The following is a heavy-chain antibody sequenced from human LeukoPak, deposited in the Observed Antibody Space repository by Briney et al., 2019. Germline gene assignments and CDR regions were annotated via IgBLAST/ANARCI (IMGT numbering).Heavy chain of an antibody. CDR1: GFTFSSYA. CDR2: ISWNSGSI. D-gene: IGHD6-19*01. Sequence: GGSLRLSCAASGFTFSSYAMSWVRQAPGKGLEWVSGISWNSGSIGYADSVKGRFTISRDNAKNSLYLQMNSLRAEDTALYYCAKDADSSGWYVDYWGQGTLVTVSS. V-gene: IGHV3-9*01. J-gene: IGHJ4*02. CDR3: AKDADSSGWYVDY.